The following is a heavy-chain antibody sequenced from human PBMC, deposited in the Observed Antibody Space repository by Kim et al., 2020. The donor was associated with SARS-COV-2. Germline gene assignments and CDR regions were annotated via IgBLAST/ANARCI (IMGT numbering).Heavy chain of an antibody. CDR3: ATLYYYVSGSYYTAFDI. CDR2: VHTRGST. CDR1: GVSISSNF. Sequence: SETLSLTCTVSGVSISSNFWSWIRQPAGKGLEWIGRVHTRGSTKYNPSLRSRVLMSVDTSNNQFSLKLSSVTAADTAVYYCATLYYYVSGSYYTAFDIWGQGTMVTVSS. J-gene: IGHJ3*02. V-gene: IGHV4-4*07. D-gene: IGHD3-10*01.